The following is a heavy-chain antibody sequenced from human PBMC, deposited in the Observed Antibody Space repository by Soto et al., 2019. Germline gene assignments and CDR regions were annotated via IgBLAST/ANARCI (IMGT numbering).Heavy chain of an antibody. D-gene: IGHD6-6*01. Sequence: KTSETLSLTCAVYGGSFSGYYWSWIRQPPGKGLEWIGEINHSGSTNYNPSLKSRVTISVDTSKNQFSLKLSSVTAADTAVYYCARGGFIAAWRPAGYFDYWGQGTLVTVSS. CDR3: ARGGFIAAWRPAGYFDY. V-gene: IGHV4-34*01. J-gene: IGHJ4*02. CDR2: INHSGST. CDR1: GGSFSGYY.